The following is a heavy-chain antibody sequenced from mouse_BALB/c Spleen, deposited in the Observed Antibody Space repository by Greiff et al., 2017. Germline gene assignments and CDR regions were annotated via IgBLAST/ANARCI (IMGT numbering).Heavy chain of an antibody. CDR2: IYPGDGDT. D-gene: IGHD1-1*01. V-gene: IGHV1-82*01. CDR3: AITTVVAEDY. Sequence: QVQLKESGPELVKPGASVKISCKASGYAFSSSWMNWVKQRPGQGLEWIGRIYPGDGDTNYNGKFKGKATLTADKSSSTAYMQLSSLTSVDSAVYFCAITTVVAEDYWGQGTTLTVSS. J-gene: IGHJ2*01. CDR1: GYAFSSSW.